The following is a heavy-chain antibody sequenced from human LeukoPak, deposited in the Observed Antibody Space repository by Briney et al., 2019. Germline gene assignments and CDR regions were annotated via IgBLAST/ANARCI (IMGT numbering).Heavy chain of an antibody. J-gene: IGHJ4*02. V-gene: IGHV3-21*01. Sequence: GGSLRLSCAASGFTFSSYSMNWVRQAPGKGLEWVSSISSSSSYIYYADSVKGRFTISRDNAKNSLYLQMNSLRAEDTAVYYCARDARPVDAIPTFDYWGQGTLVAVSS. D-gene: IGHD2-8*01. CDR2: ISSSSSYI. CDR1: GFTFSSYS. CDR3: ARDARPVDAIPTFDY.